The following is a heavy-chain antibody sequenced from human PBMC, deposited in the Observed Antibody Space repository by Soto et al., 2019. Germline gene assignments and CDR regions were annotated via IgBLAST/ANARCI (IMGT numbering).Heavy chain of an antibody. CDR2: IIPILGIA. V-gene: IGHV1-69*08. Sequence: QVQLVQSGAEVKKPGSSVKVSCKASGGTFSSYTISWVRQAPGQGLEWMGRIIPILGIANYAQKFQGRVTITADKSTSTAYMELSSLRSEDTAVYYCAREDGDPSWGYYGYFDLWGRGTLVTVSS. D-gene: IGHD4-17*01. J-gene: IGHJ2*01. CDR1: GGTFSSYT. CDR3: AREDGDPSWGYYGYFDL.